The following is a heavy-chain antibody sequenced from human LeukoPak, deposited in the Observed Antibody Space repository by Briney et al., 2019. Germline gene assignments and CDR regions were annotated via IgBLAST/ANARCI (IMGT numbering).Heavy chain of an antibody. Sequence: GASVKVSCKASGYTFTGYYMHWVRQAPGQGLKWMGRINPNSGGTNYAQKFQGRVTMTRDTSISTAYMELSRLRSDDTAVYYCARGIYCSGGSCYRFFDYWGQGTLVTVSS. CDR1: GYTFTGYY. V-gene: IGHV1-2*06. D-gene: IGHD2-15*01. CDR2: INPNSGGT. J-gene: IGHJ4*02. CDR3: ARGIYCSGGSCYRFFDY.